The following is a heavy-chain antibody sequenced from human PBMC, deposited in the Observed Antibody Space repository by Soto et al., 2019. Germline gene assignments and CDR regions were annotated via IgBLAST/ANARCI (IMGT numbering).Heavy chain of an antibody. D-gene: IGHD2-2*01. Sequence: QVQLVESGGGVVQPGRSLRLSCAASGFTFSSYGMHWVRQAPGKGLEWVAVIWYDGIKKHYADSVKGRFTISRDNSKNTLYLEMNSLRVEDTAVYYCVRDRNIVVVPAAIADYWGQGTLVTVS. CDR2: IWYDGIKK. V-gene: IGHV3-33*01. J-gene: IGHJ4*02. CDR1: GFTFSSYG. CDR3: VRDRNIVVVPAAIADY.